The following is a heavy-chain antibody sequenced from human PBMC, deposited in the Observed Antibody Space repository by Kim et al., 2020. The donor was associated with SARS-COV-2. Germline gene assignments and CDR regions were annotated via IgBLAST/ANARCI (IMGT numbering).Heavy chain of an antibody. D-gene: IGHD3-9*01. CDR1: GDSISSGHYY. Sequence: SETLSLTCTVSGDSISSGHYYWSWIRQPPGKGLEWIGYISYSGSTYYNPSLKSRVTISVDTSKNQFSLNLSSMTAADTAVYYCARTLYRYFNWPSLPDYWGQGTLVTVSS. J-gene: IGHJ4*02. CDR3: ARTLYRYFNWPSLPDY. V-gene: IGHV4-30-4*01. CDR2: ISYSGST.